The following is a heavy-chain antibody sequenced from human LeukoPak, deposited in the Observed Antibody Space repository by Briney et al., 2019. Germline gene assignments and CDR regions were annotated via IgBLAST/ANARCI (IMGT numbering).Heavy chain of an antibody. CDR1: GYTFTTYA. Sequence: ASVKVSCKASGYTFTTYAIHWVRQAPGQRLEWMGWINTINGNPTYAQGLTGPFAFSLDTSVRTAYLQVNSLKGEDTAVYYCVREYSTMAFDYWGQGTLVTVSS. D-gene: IGHD4-11*01. J-gene: IGHJ4*02. V-gene: IGHV7-4-1*02. CDR3: VREYSTMAFDY. CDR2: INTINGNP.